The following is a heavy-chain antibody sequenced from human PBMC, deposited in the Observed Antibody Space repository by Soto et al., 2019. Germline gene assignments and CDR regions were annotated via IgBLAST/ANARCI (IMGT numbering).Heavy chain of an antibody. V-gene: IGHV3-33*01. D-gene: IGHD3-3*01. CDR1: GFTFSSYG. CDR3: AREEEITIFGVVTYYGMDV. Sequence: GGSLRVSCAASGFTFSSYGMHWVRQAPGKGLEWVAVIWYDGSNKYYADSVKGRFTISRDNSKNTLYLQMNSLRAEDTAVYYCAREEEITIFGVVTYYGMDVWGQGTTVTVSS. J-gene: IGHJ6*02. CDR2: IWYDGSNK.